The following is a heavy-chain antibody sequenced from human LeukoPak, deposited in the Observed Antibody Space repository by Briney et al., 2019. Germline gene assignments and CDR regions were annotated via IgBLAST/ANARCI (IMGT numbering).Heavy chain of an antibody. CDR2: INDGGGST. D-gene: IGHD3-9*01. J-gene: IGHJ5*02. V-gene: IGHV3-23*01. CDR1: GLIFSSYG. Sequence: GGSLRLSCAASGLIFSSYGMTWVRQAPGKGLEWVSGINDGGGSTYYADSVKGRFTISRDNSKNTLYLQMNSLRAEDTAVYYCTKGPDFDWLLYWFDPWGQGTLVTVSS. CDR3: TKGPDFDWLLYWFDP.